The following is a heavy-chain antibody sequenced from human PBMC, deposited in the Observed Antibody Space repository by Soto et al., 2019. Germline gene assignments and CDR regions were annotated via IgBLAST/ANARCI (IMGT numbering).Heavy chain of an antibody. CDR1: GGSISSYY. V-gene: IGHV4-59*01. CDR3: ARMYYYDSSGFEYFQH. D-gene: IGHD3-22*01. CDR2: IYYSGST. Sequence: QVQLQESGPGLVKPSETLSLTCTVSGGSISSYYWSWIRQPPGKGLEWIGYIYYSGSTNYNPSLKSRVTISVDTSKNQFSLKLSSVTAADTAVYYCARMYYYDSSGFEYFQHWGQGTLFTVSS. J-gene: IGHJ1*01.